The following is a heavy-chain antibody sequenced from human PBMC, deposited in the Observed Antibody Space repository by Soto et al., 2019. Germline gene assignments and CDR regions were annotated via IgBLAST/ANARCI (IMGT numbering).Heavy chain of an antibody. CDR3: ARDPRSTGTTPLFDY. Sequence: GGSLRLSCAASGFTFSSYAMHWVRQAPGKGLEWVAVISYDGSNKYYADSVKGRFTISRDNSKNTLYLQMNSLRAEDTAVYYYARDPRSTGTTPLFDYWGQGTLVTVSS. V-gene: IGHV3-30-3*01. D-gene: IGHD1-7*01. CDR1: GFTFSSYA. CDR2: ISYDGSNK. J-gene: IGHJ4*02.